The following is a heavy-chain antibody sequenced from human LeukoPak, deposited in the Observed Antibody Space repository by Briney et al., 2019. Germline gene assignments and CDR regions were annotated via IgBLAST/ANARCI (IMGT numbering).Heavy chain of an antibody. CDR1: GFTFSDYY. CDR2: ISSSGSAI. D-gene: IGHD5/OR15-5a*01. J-gene: IGHJ4*02. Sequence: PGGSLRLSCAASGFTFSDYYMSWIRQAPGKGLEWVSYISSSGSAIYYADYVRGRFTISRDNARNSMFLHMDDLRAEDTAIYYCATDIVSTSGDYWGQGTLVTVSS. CDR3: ATDIVSTSGDY. V-gene: IGHV3-11*01.